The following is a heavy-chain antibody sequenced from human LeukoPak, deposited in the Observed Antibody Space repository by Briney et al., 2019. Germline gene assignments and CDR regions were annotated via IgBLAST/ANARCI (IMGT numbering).Heavy chain of an antibody. J-gene: IGHJ4*02. CDR1: GFTFSTYG. CDR2: ISSSSGST. V-gene: IGHV3-23*01. D-gene: IGHD6-19*01. CDR3: AKDKQWLVSDY. Sequence: GGSLRLSCVVSGFTFSTYGMNWVRQAPGKGLEWVPSISSSSGSTHYADSVKGRFTISRDNSKNTLYLQMNSLRVEDTAVYYCAKDKQWLVSDYWGQGTLVTVSS.